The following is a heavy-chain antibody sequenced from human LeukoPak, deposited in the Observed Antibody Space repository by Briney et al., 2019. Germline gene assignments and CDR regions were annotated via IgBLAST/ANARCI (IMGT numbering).Heavy chain of an antibody. CDR2: ISLDGSNK. Sequence: GGSLRLSCAASGFTFSSYGMHWVRQAPGKGLEWVALISLDGSNKDYAESVKGRFTISRDSSKNTLYLQMNSLRAEDTAVYYCAKDREVSWFGPESYWGQGTLVAVSS. CDR1: GFTFSSYG. J-gene: IGHJ4*02. D-gene: IGHD3-10*01. CDR3: AKDREVSWFGPESY. V-gene: IGHV3-30*18.